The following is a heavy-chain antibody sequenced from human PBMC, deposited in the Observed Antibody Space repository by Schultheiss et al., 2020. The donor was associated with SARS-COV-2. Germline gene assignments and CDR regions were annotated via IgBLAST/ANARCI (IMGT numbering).Heavy chain of an antibody. CDR3: AREPGIAVAGAYYYYGMDV. V-gene: IGHV1-18*01. D-gene: IGHD6-19*01. Sequence: ASVKVSCKASGYTFTSYGISWVRQAPGQGLEWMGGIIPIFGTANYAQKFQGRVTMTTDTSTSTAYMELRSLRSDDTAVYYCAREPGIAVAGAYYYYGMDVWGQGTTVTVSS. CDR1: GYTFTSYG. J-gene: IGHJ6*02. CDR2: IIPIFGTA.